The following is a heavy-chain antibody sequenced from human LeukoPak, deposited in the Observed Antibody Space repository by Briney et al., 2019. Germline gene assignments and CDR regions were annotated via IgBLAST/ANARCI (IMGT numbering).Heavy chain of an antibody. CDR3: AKAISSGWYYYYGMDV. CDR2: ISYDGSNK. D-gene: IGHD6-19*01. V-gene: IGHV3-30-3*01. Sequence: AGKSLRLSCAASGFTFSSYAMHWVRQAPGKGLEWVAVISYDGSNKYYADSVKGRFTISRDNSKNTLYLQMNSLRAEDTAVYYCAKAISSGWYYYYGMDVWGQGTTVTVSS. CDR1: GFTFSSYA. J-gene: IGHJ6*02.